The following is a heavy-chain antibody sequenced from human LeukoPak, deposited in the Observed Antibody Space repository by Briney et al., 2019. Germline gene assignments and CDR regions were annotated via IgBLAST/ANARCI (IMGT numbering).Heavy chain of an antibody. J-gene: IGHJ3*02. CDR2: ISAYNGNT. V-gene: IGHV1-18*01. Sequence: ASVKVSCKASGYTFTSYGISWVRQAPGQGFEWMGWISAYNGNTNYAQKLQGRVTMTTDTSTSTAYMELRSLRSDDTAVYYCARLFFNGDLPHGAFDIWGQGTMVTVSS. CDR1: GYTFTSYG. D-gene: IGHD4-17*01. CDR3: ARLFFNGDLPHGAFDI.